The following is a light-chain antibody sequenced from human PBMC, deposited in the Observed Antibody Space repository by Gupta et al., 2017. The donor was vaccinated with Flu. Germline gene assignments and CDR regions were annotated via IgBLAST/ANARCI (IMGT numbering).Light chain of an antibody. CDR2: GDS. J-gene: IGLJ2*01. CDR3: QVWDSSSDHP. V-gene: IGLV3-21*02. Sequence: GGNNIGSKSVHWYQQKPGQAPVLVVYGDSDRPSGIPERFSGSNSGNTATLTISRVEAGDEADYYCQVWDSSSDHPFGGGTKVTVL. CDR1: NIGSKS.